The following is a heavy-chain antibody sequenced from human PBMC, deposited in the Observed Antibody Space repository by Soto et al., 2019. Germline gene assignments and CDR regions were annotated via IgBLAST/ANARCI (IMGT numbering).Heavy chain of an antibody. CDR3: AKDRWVTTRSFDF. CDR2: ISTTPDIV. Sequence: EVQLVESGGGFIQAGGSLRLSCAASGFTFSDYSMNWVRQAPGRGLEWISFISTTPDIVFYADSVKGRFAISRDNARNSLFLQMNSLRDEDTAVYYCAKDRWVTTRSFDFWGHGTPVTVS. D-gene: IGHD4-17*01. J-gene: IGHJ4*01. CDR1: GFTFSDYS. V-gene: IGHV3-48*02.